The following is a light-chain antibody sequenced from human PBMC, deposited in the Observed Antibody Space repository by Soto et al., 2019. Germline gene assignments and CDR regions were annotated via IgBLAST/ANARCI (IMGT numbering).Light chain of an antibody. Sequence: EIVLTQSPAAQSLSPGERATLCCRASQSVSSYLAWYQQKPGQAARPLIYDASHRATGITARFGGSGVGTDFTRSISSREANDFAVYYCQQRRNWPWTFGQGTKV. V-gene: IGKV3-11*01. CDR1: QSVSSY. J-gene: IGKJ1*01. CDR3: QQRRNWPWT. CDR2: DAS.